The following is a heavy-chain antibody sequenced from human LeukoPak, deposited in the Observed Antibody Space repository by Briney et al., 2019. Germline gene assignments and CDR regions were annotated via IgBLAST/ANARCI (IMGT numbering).Heavy chain of an antibody. CDR2: INHSGST. Sequence: SETLSLTCAVYGGSFSGYYWSWIRQPPGKGLEWIGEINHSGSTNYNPSLKGRVTISVDTSKNQFSLKLSSVTAADTAVYYCARVGIVVVPAALDYWGQGTLVTVSS. D-gene: IGHD2-2*01. CDR3: ARVGIVVVPAALDY. J-gene: IGHJ4*02. V-gene: IGHV4-34*01. CDR1: GGSFSGYY.